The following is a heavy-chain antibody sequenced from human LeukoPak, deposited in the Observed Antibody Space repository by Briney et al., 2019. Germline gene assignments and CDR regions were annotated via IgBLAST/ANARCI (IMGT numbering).Heavy chain of an antibody. CDR3: ARGGVGAKAVQH. CDR1: GGSFSGYY. J-gene: IGHJ1*01. V-gene: IGHV4-34*01. Sequence: SETLSLNCAVYGGSFSGYYWSWIRQPPGKGLEWIGEINHSGSTNYNTSLKSRVTISVDTSKNQFSLKLSSVTAADTAVYYCARGGVGAKAVQHWGQGTLVTVSS. CDR2: INHSGST. D-gene: IGHD1-26*01.